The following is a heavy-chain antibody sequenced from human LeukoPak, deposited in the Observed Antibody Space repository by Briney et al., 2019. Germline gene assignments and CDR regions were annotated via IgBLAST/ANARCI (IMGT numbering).Heavy chain of an antibody. D-gene: IGHD7-27*01. V-gene: IGHV3-21*01. Sequence: PGGSLRLSCAASGFTFGSYSMNWVRQAPGKGLEWVSSISSSSSYIYYADSVKGRFTISRDNAKNSLYLQMNSLRAEETAVYYCAKCELGMSDFDYWGQGTLVTVSS. J-gene: IGHJ4*02. CDR2: ISSSSSYI. CDR1: GFTFGSYS. CDR3: AKCELGMSDFDY.